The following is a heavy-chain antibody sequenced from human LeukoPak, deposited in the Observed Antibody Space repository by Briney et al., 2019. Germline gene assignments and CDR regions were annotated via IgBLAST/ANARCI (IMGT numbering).Heavy chain of an antibody. CDR1: GGSISSGGYY. J-gene: IGHJ4*02. CDR2: IYHSGST. CDR3: ARDRQGSGTRGDYFDY. V-gene: IGHV4-30-2*01. Sequence: SETLSLTCTVSGGSISSGGYYWSWIRQPPGKGLEWIGYIYHSGSTYYNPSLKSRVTISVDRSKNQFSLKLSSVTAADTAVYYCARDRQGSGTRGDYFDYWGQGTLVTVSS.